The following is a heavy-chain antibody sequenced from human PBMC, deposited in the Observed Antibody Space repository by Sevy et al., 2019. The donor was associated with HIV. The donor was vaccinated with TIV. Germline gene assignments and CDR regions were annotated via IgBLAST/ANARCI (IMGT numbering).Heavy chain of an antibody. D-gene: IGHD3-10*01. CDR3: TRGPMVRGVINWFDP. Sequence: GGSLRLSCTASGFTFGDYVMTWFRQAPGKGLEWVGFIRSKAYGGTTKYAASVKGRFTISRDDSKSIAYLQMNSLKTEDTAVHYCTRGPMVRGVINWFDPWGQGTLVTVSS. CDR2: IRSKAYGGTT. V-gene: IGHV3-49*03. CDR1: GFTFGDYV. J-gene: IGHJ5*02.